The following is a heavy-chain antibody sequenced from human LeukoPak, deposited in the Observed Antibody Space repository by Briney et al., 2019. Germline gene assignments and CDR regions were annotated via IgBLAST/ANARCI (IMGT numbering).Heavy chain of an antibody. V-gene: IGHV4-61*01. J-gene: IGHJ4*02. CDR2: MFYSEST. CDR1: GASVSDGNYY. D-gene: IGHD3-22*01. CDR3: ARDPRDYYDSSGYYYFDY. Sequence: SSETLSLTCSVSGASVSDGNYYWSWIRQPPGKGLEWIGYMFYSESTKYNPSLKSRVTISVDTSKNQFSLKLSSVTAADTAVYYCARDPRDYYDSSGYYYFDYWGQGTLVTVSS.